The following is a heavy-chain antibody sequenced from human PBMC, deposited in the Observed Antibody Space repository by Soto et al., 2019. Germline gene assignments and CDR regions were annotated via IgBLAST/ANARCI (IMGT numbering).Heavy chain of an antibody. V-gene: IGHV3-7*01. Sequence: GGSLRLSCAASGFTFSSYWMSWVRQAPGKGLEWVANIKQDGSEKYYVDSVKGRFTISRDNAKNSLYLQMNSLRAEDTAVYYCARDVSSGTYDYIWGSYRLNDYWGQGTLVTVSS. CDR1: GFTFSSYW. CDR3: ARDVSSGTYDYIWGSYRLNDY. CDR2: IKQDGSEK. J-gene: IGHJ4*02. D-gene: IGHD3-16*02.